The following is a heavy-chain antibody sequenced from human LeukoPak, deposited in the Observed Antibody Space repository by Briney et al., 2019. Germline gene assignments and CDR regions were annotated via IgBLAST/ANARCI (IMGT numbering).Heavy chain of an antibody. Sequence: VSVKVSCKASGYTFTSYYMHWVRQAPGQGLEWMGIINPSGGSTSYAQKFQGRVTMTRDTSTSTVYMELSSLRSEDTAVYYCARASPYGSGSFSSVRNGRPDYWGQGTLVTVSS. J-gene: IGHJ4*02. D-gene: IGHD3-10*01. CDR3: ARASPYGSGSFSSVRNGRPDY. CDR2: INPSGGST. CDR1: GYTFTSYY. V-gene: IGHV1-46*01.